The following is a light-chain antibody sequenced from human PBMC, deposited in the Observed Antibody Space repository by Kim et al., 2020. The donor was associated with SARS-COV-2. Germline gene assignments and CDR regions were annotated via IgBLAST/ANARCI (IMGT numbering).Light chain of an antibody. Sequence: PGERAILSCRDSQSIGISLGWYQHKLGQAPRLLIYDAAIRAAGIPDRFTGGGSGTDFTLTISSLEPEDFAVYYCQQRNNWPPAVTFGGGTKVDIK. CDR2: DAA. CDR3: QQRNNWPPAVT. J-gene: IGKJ4*01. CDR1: QSIGIS. V-gene: IGKV3-11*01.